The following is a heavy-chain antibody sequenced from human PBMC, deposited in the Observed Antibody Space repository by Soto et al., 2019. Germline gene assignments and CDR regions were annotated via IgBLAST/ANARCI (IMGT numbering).Heavy chain of an antibody. CDR2: MNANVDAT. CDR1: GFTFSTND. CDR3: AREVVDGSSLWLDP. V-gene: IGHV1-8*01. J-gene: IGHJ5*02. Sequence: QVQLVQSGAEVKMPGASVKVSCKASGFTFSTNDINWVRQAPGQGLQWMGWMNANVDATDSPQEFKGRVTMTWNASISTAYMELSNLKSDDTAVYYCAREVVDGSSLWLDPWGQGTLVTVSS. D-gene: IGHD3-10*01.